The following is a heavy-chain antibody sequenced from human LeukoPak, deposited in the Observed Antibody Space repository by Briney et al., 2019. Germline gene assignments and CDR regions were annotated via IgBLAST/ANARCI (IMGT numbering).Heavy chain of an antibody. V-gene: IGHV4-39*07. CDR1: GGSISSRSYY. CDR3: ARVSVYYDFWSGPALFDY. D-gene: IGHD3-3*01. CDR2: IYYSGST. J-gene: IGHJ4*02. Sequence: PSETLSLTCTVSGGSISSRSYYWGWIRQPPGKGLEWIGSIYYSGSTYYNPSLKSRVTISVDTSKNQFSLKLSSVTAADTAVYYCARVSVYYDFWSGPALFDYWGQGTLVTVSS.